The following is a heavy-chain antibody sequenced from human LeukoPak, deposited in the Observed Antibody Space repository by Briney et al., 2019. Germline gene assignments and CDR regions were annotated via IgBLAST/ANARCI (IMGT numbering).Heavy chain of an antibody. J-gene: IGHJ4*02. CDR3: ARGKWEVHKSNIFDY. V-gene: IGHV1-2*02. CDR1: GYTFTGYY. D-gene: IGHD1-26*01. CDR2: INPNSGGT. Sequence: AASVKVSCKASGYTFTGYYMHWVRQAPGQGLEWMGWINPNSGGTNYAQKFQGRVTMTRDTSITTAYMELSRLRSDDTAVYCCARGKWEVHKSNIFDYWGQGTLVTVSS.